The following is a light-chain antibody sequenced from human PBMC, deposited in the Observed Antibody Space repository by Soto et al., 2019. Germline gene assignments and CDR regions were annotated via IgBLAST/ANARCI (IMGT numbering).Light chain of an antibody. Sequence: EIVMTQSPATLSVSPEDRVTLSCRASQNVRRNIAWYQQKPGQAPSLLLFGAITRATGIPARFSGSGSGTEFTLTISSLQSEDSAIYYCQHYNVWPPWTFGQGTKV. CDR2: GAI. V-gene: IGKV3-15*01. J-gene: IGKJ1*01. CDR3: QHYNVWPPWT. CDR1: QNVRRN.